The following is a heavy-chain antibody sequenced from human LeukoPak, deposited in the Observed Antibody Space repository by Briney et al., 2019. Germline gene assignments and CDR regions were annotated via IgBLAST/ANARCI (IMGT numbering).Heavy chain of an antibody. D-gene: IGHD3-10*01. J-gene: IGHJ3*02. CDR2: INPNSGGT. V-gene: IGHV1-2*02. Sequence: GASVKVSCKASGYTFTGYYMHWVRQAPGQGLEWMGWINPNSGGTNYAQKFQGRVTMTRDTSTSTVYMELSSLRSEDTAVYYCARDPRDDVLLWFGEAPAAFDIWGQGTMVTVSS. CDR1: GYTFTGYY. CDR3: ARDPRDDVLLWFGEAPAAFDI.